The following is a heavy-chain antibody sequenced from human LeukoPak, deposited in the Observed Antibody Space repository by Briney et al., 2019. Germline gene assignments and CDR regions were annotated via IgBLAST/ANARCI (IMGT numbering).Heavy chain of an antibody. J-gene: IGHJ4*02. CDR1: GGSFSGYY. CDR2: IYYSGST. CDR3: ARGEYYYDSSGYYYRARPFDY. D-gene: IGHD3-22*01. Sequence: PSETLSLTCAVYGGSFSGYYWSWIRQPPGKGLEWIGYIYYSGSTYYNPSLKSRVTISVDTSKNQFSLKLSSVTAADTAVYYCARGEYYYDSSGYYYRARPFDYWGQGTLVTVSS. V-gene: IGHV4-34*01.